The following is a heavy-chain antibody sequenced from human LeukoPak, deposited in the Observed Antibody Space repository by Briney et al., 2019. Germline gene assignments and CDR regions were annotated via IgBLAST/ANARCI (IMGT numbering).Heavy chain of an antibody. J-gene: IGHJ4*02. CDR3: ARARLDSSGRFDY. CDR2: ICYGGST. V-gene: IGHV4-59*01. Sequence: SETLSLTCTVPGGSISSYYWSWIREPPGKGLEWNGYICYGGSTDYNSAVKSRVTITKDTSKPQSSLRLSSVTAADTAVYYCARARLDSSGRFDYWGQGTLVTFSS. D-gene: IGHD3-22*01. CDR1: GGSISSYY.